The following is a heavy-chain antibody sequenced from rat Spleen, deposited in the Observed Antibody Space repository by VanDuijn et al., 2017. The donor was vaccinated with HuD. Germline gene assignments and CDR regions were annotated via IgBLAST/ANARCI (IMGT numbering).Heavy chain of an antibody. CDR1: GFTFSDYY. D-gene: IGHD1-12*01. V-gene: IGHV5-22*01. Sequence: EVQLVESGGGFVQPGRSLKLSCAASGFTFSDYYMAWVRQAPKKGLEWVASLSYEGSITYYGDSVKGRFTFSRDNARGTLYLQMDSLRSEDTATYYCAKESYLQPLFDHWGQGVMVTVSS. CDR2: LSYEGSIT. CDR3: AKESYLQPLFDH. J-gene: IGHJ2*01.